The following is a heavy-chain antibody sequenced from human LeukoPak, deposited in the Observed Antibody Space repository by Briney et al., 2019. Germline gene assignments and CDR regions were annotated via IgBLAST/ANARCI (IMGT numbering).Heavy chain of an antibody. J-gene: IGHJ4*02. CDR2: IKYSGSS. V-gene: IGHV4-34*01. CDR1: GGSFSGYH. CDR3: ARTTYFYDTSGYYYGN. Sequence: SETLSLTCGVYGGSFSGYHWSWIRQPPGKGLEWIGEIKYSGSSNYNPSLKSRGNISVHTSQKQFYLKLSSVTAADTAVYYCARTTYFYDTSGYYYGNWGQGTLVTVPS. D-gene: IGHD3-22*01.